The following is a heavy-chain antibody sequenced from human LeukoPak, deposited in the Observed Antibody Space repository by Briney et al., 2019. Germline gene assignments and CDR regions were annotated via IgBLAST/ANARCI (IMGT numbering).Heavy chain of an antibody. D-gene: IGHD3-10*01. V-gene: IGHV4-34*01. CDR2: INHSGST. CDR3: ASSNRAVRGVTKRAFDI. Sequence: SETLSLTCAVYGGSFSGYYWSWIRQPPGKGLEWIGEINHSGSTNYNPSLKSRVTISVDTSKNQFSLKLSSVTAADTAVYYCASSNRAVRGVTKRAFDIWGQGTMVTVSS. CDR1: GGSFSGYY. J-gene: IGHJ3*02.